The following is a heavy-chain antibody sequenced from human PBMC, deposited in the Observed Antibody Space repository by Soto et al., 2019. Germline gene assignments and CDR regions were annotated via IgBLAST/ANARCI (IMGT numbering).Heavy chain of an antibody. V-gene: IGHV1-8*01. CDR1: GYTFTSYD. CDR2: MNPNSGNT. D-gene: IGHD2-2*01. Sequence: QVQLVQSGAEVKKPGASVKVSCKASGYTFTSYDINWVRQATGQGLEWMGWMNPNSGNTGYAQKFQGRVTITRNTSISTAYMELSSLRSEDTAVYYCARSPSIVVVPAAMGNDAFDIWGQGTMVTVSS. J-gene: IGHJ3*02. CDR3: ARSPSIVVVPAAMGNDAFDI.